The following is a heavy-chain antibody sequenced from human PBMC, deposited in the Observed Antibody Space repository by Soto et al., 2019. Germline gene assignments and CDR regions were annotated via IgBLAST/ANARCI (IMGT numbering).Heavy chain of an antibody. J-gene: IGHJ4*02. Sequence: EVQLVESGGDLVLPGGSLRLSCAASGFTFSTYTMNWVRQAPGKGLEWLSHISCSNIIHYADSAKGRFTISRDNAKDSLYLQLNSLRAEDTAVYYCARGDCTTSTCYGGVFDHWGQGTLVTVSS. CDR1: GFTFSTYT. D-gene: IGHD2-2*01. V-gene: IGHV3-48*01. CDR2: ISCSNII. CDR3: ARGDCTTSTCYGGVFDH.